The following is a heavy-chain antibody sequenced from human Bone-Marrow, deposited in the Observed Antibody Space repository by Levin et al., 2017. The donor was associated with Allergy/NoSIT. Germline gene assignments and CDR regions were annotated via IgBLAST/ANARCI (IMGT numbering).Heavy chain of an antibody. CDR3: ASDAFITMVRRYLDY. CDR1: GFTFSNYG. D-gene: IGHD3-10*01. CDR2: IWYDGSNK. Sequence: PGGSLRLSCAASGFTFSNYGMHWVRQAPGKGLEWVAVIWYDGSNKNYAESVKGRFTISRDNSRNTLYLQMNSLRAEDTALYYCASDAFITMVRRYLDYWGQGALVTVSS. J-gene: IGHJ4*02. V-gene: IGHV3-33*01.